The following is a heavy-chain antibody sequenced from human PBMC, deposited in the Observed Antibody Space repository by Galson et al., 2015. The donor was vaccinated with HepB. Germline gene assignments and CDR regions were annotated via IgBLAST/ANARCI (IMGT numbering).Heavy chain of an antibody. J-gene: IGHJ6*02. CDR3: ARDLSFTNGRYYYSGMDV. V-gene: IGHV3-33*02. CDR2: VWYDGGYN. D-gene: IGHD2-8*01. CDR1: GFAFDTYG. Sequence: SLRLSCAASGFAFDTYGFEWVRQAPGKGRGGVAAVWYDGGYNYVYDSGRGRFTIPRVTPRKSLFLKRNSLKADDTGLYYGARDLSFTNGRYYYSGMDVWGQGTTVTVSS.